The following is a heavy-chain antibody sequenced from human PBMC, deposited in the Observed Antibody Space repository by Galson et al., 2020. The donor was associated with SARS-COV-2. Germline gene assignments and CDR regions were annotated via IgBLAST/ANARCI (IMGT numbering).Heavy chain of an antibody. D-gene: IGHD5-18*01. V-gene: IGHV1-24*01. CDR1: GYTLTELS. J-gene: IGHJ4*02. CDR3: AKSHQIHLWLSMGNDY. Sequence: ASVKVSCKVSGYTLTELSMHWVRQAPGKGLEWMGGFDPEDGETIYAQKFQGRVTMTEDTSTDTAYMELSSLRSEDTAVYYCAKSHQIHLWLSMGNDYWGQGTLVTVSS. CDR2: FDPEDGET.